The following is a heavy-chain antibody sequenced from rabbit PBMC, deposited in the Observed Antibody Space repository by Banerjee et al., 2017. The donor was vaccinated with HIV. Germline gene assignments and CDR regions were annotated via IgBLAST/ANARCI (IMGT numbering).Heavy chain of an antibody. V-gene: IGHV1S47*01. CDR3: ARGGAGGADYAYAFNL. D-gene: IGHD6-1*01. Sequence: VESGGGLVQPEGSLTLTCKASGFDFSSNAMCWVRQAPGKGLEWIGCIYNGDGSTYYASWAKGRFTISKTSSTTVTLQMTSLTAADTATYFCARGGAGGADYAYAFNLWGPGTLVTVS. CDR1: GFDFSSNA. CDR2: IYNGDGST. J-gene: IGHJ4*01.